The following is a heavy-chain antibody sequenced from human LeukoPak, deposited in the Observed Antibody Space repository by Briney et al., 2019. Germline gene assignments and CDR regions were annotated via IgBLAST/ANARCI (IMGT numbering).Heavy chain of an antibody. CDR3: ARDEVTMVRGVIIGNWFDP. Sequence: PSETLSLTCTVSGGSISSYYWSWIRQPAGKGLEWIGRIYTSGSTNYNPSLKSRVTMPVDTSKNQFSLKLSSVTAADTAVYYCARDEVTMVRGVIIGNWFDPWGQGTLVTVSS. V-gene: IGHV4-4*07. D-gene: IGHD3-10*01. CDR2: IYTSGST. CDR1: GGSISSYY. J-gene: IGHJ5*02.